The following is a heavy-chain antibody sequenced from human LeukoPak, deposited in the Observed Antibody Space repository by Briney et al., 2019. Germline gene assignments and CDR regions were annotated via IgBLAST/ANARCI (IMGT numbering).Heavy chain of an antibody. Sequence: PGGSLRLSCAASGFTFSSYSMNWVRQAPGQGLEWVSSISSSSSYIYYADSVKGRFTISRDNAKNSLYLQMNSLRAEDTAVYYCARVLSAAGFDFDYWGQGTLVTVSS. CDR2: ISSSSSYI. V-gene: IGHV3-21*01. CDR1: GFTFSSYS. CDR3: ARVLSAAGFDFDY. D-gene: IGHD3-10*01. J-gene: IGHJ4*02.